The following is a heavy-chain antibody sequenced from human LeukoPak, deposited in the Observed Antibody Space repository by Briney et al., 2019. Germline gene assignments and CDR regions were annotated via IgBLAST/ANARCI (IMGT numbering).Heavy chain of an antibody. J-gene: IGHJ3*02. CDR3: AKSYYRSAFDI. D-gene: IGHD1-26*01. CDR1: GFTVSSNS. Sequence: PGGSLRLSCTVSGFTVSSNSMSWVRQAPGKGLEWVSFIYSSVTHYADSVKGRFTISRDNSKNTLYLQMNSLRAEDTAVYYCAKSYYRSAFDIWGQGTMVTVSS. CDR2: IYSSVT. V-gene: IGHV3-53*01.